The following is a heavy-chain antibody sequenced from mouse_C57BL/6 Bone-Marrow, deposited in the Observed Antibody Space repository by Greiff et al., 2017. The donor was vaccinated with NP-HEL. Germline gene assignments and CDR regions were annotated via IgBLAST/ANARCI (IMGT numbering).Heavy chain of an antibody. CDR2: IDPEDGDT. V-gene: IGHV14-1*01. CDR1: GFNIKDYY. J-gene: IGHJ2*01. D-gene: IGHD1-1*01. CDR3: ATPLFITTVVATD. Sequence: DVQLQESGAELVRPGASVKLSCTASGFNIKDYYMHWVKQRPEQGLEWIGRIDPEDGDTEYAPKFQGKATMTADTSSNTAYLQLSSLTSEDTAVYYCATPLFITTVVATDWGQGTTLTVSS.